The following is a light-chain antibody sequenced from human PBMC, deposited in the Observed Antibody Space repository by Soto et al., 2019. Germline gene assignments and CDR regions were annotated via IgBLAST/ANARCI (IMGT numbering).Light chain of an antibody. Sequence: DIVLTQSPGTMSVSPGERASLSCRASQNVDTFLAWYQQKPGQAPRLLIYDASRRATGIPARFSGSGSGTHFTLTISSLEPDDFAVYYCQQRNKWPLTFSAGTRVEI. V-gene: IGKV3-11*01. J-gene: IGKJ4*01. CDR3: QQRNKWPLT. CDR2: DAS. CDR1: QNVDTF.